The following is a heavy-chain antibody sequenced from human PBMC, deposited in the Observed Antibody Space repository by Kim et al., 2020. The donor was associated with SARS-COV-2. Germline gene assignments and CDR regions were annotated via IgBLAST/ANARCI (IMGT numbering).Heavy chain of an antibody. J-gene: IGHJ4*02. D-gene: IGHD3-22*01. Sequence: GASLKISCSSSGYSFTSYWIGWVRQMPGKGLEWMGIFYPGDSDTRYSPSFQGQVTISADKSIRTAYLQWSSLKASDTAMYYCARRSSSAWEPFDYWGQGTLVTVSS. V-gene: IGHV5-51*01. CDR3: ARRSSSAWEPFDY. CDR1: GYSFTSYW. CDR2: FYPGDSDT.